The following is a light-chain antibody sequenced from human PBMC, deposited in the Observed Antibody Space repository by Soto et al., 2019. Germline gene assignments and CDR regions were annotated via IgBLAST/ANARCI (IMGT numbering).Light chain of an antibody. CDR1: HSVRNN. V-gene: IGKV3-15*01. Sequence: EIVMTQSPATLSVSPGDRATLSCRASHSVRNNLAWYQQKPGQAPRLLIYGASTRATGIAARFSGSGSGTEFTLTINSLQSDDFAVYFCQHYHNWPPWTFGQGTKVEFK. CDR2: GAS. CDR3: QHYHNWPPWT. J-gene: IGKJ1*01.